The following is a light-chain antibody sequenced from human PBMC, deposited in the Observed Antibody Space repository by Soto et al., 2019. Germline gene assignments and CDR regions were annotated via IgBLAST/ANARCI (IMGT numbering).Light chain of an antibody. CDR1: QSVSSY. V-gene: IGKV3-11*01. Sequence: EIVFTQSPATLSLSPGERATLSCRASQSVSSYLAWYQQKPGQAPRLLIYDASNGATGIPARFSGSGSGTDFTLTISSLEPEDFAVYYCQQRSNWPPFTFGPGTKVDIK. J-gene: IGKJ3*01. CDR3: QQRSNWPPFT. CDR2: DAS.